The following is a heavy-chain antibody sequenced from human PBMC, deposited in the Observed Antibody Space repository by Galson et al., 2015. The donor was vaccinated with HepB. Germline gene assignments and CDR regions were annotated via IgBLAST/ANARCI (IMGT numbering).Heavy chain of an antibody. J-gene: IGHJ6*02. Sequence: PALVKPTQTLTVTCTFSGFSSGTSGMCVSWIRQPPGKALEWLALIDWDDTKYYSTALKTRLTISKDTSKNQVVLTMTNMDPVDTATYYCARIIAVAGSYHYYGMDVWGQGTTVTVSS. D-gene: IGHD6-19*01. CDR2: IDWDDTK. CDR1: GFSSGTSGMC. V-gene: IGHV2-70*01. CDR3: ARIIAVAGSYHYYGMDV.